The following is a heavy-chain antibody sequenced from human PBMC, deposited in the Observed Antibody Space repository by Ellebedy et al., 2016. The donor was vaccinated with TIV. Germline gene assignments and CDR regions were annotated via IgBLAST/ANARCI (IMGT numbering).Heavy chain of an antibody. Sequence: PGGSLRLSCAASGFTFSNSDMNWVRQAPGKGLEWVSSISSGSTYIYYRDSVKGRFTISRDDAKNSLYLRMNSLRVEDTAVYYCGRDHPYNHGTARADYWGQGTLVTVSS. V-gene: IGHV3-21*01. J-gene: IGHJ4*02. D-gene: IGHD1-1*01. CDR2: ISSGSTYI. CDR3: GRDHPYNHGTARADY. CDR1: GFTFSNSD.